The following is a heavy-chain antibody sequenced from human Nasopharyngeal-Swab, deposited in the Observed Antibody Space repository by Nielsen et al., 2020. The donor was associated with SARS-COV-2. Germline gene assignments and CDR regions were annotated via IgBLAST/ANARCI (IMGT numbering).Heavy chain of an antibody. CDR2: ISSNGGST. J-gene: IGHJ4*02. V-gene: IGHV3-64D*08. Sequence: GESLKISCSASGFTFSSYAMHWVRQAPGKGLEYVSAISSNGGSTYYADSVKGRFTISRDNSKNTLYLQMSSLRADDTAVYYCVLDEKLGVAVARDYWGQGTLVTVSS. CDR1: GFTFSSYA. CDR3: VLDEKLGVAVARDY. D-gene: IGHD6-19*01.